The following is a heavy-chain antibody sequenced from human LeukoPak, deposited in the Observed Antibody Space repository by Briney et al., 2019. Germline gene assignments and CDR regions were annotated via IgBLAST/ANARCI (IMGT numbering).Heavy chain of an antibody. CDR3: CSSPSTLNWFDP. Sequence: SETQSLTCTVSSGSISGYYWSWIRQPPGKGLEWIGYIYYGGSARYNPSLMSPVTISVDPSKNQFSLKLSSVTAADTAVYYCCSSPSTLNWFDPWGQGSLVTLSS. D-gene: IGHD6-13*01. V-gene: IGHV4-59*08. CDR1: SGSISGYY. CDR2: IYYGGSA. J-gene: IGHJ5*02.